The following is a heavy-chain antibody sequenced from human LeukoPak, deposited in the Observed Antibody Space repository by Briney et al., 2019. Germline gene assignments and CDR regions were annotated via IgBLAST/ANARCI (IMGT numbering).Heavy chain of an antibody. Sequence: ASVKVSCKASGGTFSSYAISWVRQAPGQGLEWMGRIIPILGIANYAQKFQGRVTITADKSTSTAYMELSSLRSEDTAVYYCARVIGYSYGFADYWGQGTLVTVSS. CDR1: GGTFSSYA. CDR2: IIPILGIA. D-gene: IGHD5-18*01. CDR3: ARVIGYSYGFADY. J-gene: IGHJ4*02. V-gene: IGHV1-69*04.